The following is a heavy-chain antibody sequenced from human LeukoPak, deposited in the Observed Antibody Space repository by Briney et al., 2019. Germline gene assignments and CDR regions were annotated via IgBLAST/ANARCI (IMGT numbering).Heavy chain of an antibody. Sequence: ASVKVSCKASGYTFTSYYMHWVRPAPGQGLEWMGIINPSGGSTSYAQKFQGRVTMTRDTSTSTVYMELSSLRSEDTAVYYCARPGLDYGDFDYFDYWGQGTLVTVSS. CDR3: ARPGLDYGDFDYFDY. CDR1: GYTFTSYY. D-gene: IGHD4-17*01. V-gene: IGHV1-46*01. J-gene: IGHJ4*02. CDR2: INPSGGST.